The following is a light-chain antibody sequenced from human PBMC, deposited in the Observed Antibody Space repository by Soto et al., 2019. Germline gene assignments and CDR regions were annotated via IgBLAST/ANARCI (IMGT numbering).Light chain of an antibody. J-gene: IGKJ1*01. CDR2: KAS. CDR1: QSISSW. Sequence: DIQMTQSPSTLSASVGDRVTITCRASQSISSWVAWYQQKPGKAPKLLIYKASSLESGFPSRFSGSGSGPEFTLTISSLQPDDFATYYCQQYSSYPWTSGQGTKVDIK. CDR3: QQYSSYPWT. V-gene: IGKV1-5*03.